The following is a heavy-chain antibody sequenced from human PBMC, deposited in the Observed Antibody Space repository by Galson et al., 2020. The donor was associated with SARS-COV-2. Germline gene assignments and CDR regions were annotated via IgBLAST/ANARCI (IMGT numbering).Heavy chain of an antibody. V-gene: IGHV3-33*03. CDR1: GFNLNYYD. CDR2: VWYDGSNS. Sequence: GESLKISCAASGFNLNYYDMQWVRQAPGTGLEWVAVVWYDGSNSRYADSVKGRFTISRDNSKNMVYLQMNSLRDDDTAVYYCVRSTNDYSDYWGQGTLVTVSS. D-gene: IGHD1-1*01. J-gene: IGHJ4*02. CDR3: VRSTNDYSDY.